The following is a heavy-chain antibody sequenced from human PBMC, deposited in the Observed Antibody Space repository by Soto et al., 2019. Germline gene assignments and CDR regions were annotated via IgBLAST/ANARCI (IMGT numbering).Heavy chain of an antibody. CDR2: INAGNGNT. Sequence: ASVKVSCKASGYTFTSYAMHWVRQAPGQRLEWVGWINAGNGNTKYSQKFQGRVTITRDNSKNTLYLQMNNLRAEDTAVYYCARDPRRDGYNRFDYWGQGTPVTVSS. J-gene: IGHJ4*02. V-gene: IGHV1-3*01. CDR3: ARDPRRDGYNRFDY. CDR1: GYTFTSYA. D-gene: IGHD5-12*01.